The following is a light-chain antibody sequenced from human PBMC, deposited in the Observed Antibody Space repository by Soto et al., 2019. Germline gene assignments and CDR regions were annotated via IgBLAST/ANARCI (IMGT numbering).Light chain of an antibody. CDR2: EVN. Sequence: QSALTQPRSVSGSPGQSVTISCTGTSSDVGGYNYVSWYQLHPGKAPNLMIYEVNNRPSVVSHRFSGSKSGNTASLTFSGLQPEDEADYYCSSYASSGAVVFGGGTKVTVL. CDR1: SSDVGGYNY. V-gene: IGLV2-14*01. J-gene: IGLJ3*02. CDR3: SSYASSGAVV.